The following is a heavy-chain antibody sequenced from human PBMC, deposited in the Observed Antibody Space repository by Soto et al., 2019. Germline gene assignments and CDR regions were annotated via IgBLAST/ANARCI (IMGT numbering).Heavy chain of an antibody. D-gene: IGHD3-22*01. CDR3: GKYLHHSSGYFFTVRLNAMDV. CDR2: MSYDGTNE. J-gene: IGHJ6*01. V-gene: IGHV3-30*18. CDR1: GFTFSSYA. Sequence: GGSLRLSCAASGFTFSSYAMQWVRQAPGKGLEWVALMSYDGTNEYYADSVKGRFTISRDNSKNMLFLQINSLRAEDTAVYYCGKYLHHSSGYFFTVRLNAMDVWGQGTTVTVSS.